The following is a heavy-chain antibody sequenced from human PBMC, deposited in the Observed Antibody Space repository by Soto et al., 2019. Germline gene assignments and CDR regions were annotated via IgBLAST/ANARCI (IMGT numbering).Heavy chain of an antibody. CDR1: GYTFTSYG. D-gene: IGHD5-12*01. CDR3: AREPRSYIVATTGRGSYYYYGMDV. V-gene: IGHV1-18*01. J-gene: IGHJ6*02. CDR2: ISAYNGNT. Sequence: QVQLVQSGAEVKKPGASVKVSCKASGYTFTSYGISWVRQAPGQGLEWMGWISAYNGNTNYAQKLQGRVTMTTDTSTSTAYMELRSLRSDDTAMYYCAREPRSYIVATTGRGSYYYYGMDVWGQGTTVTVSS.